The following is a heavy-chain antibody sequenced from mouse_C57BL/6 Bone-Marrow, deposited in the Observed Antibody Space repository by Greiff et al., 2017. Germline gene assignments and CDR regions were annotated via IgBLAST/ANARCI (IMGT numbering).Heavy chain of an antibody. J-gene: IGHJ2*01. CDR1: GYTFTSYW. Sequence: QVQLQQPGAELVRPGSSVKLSCKASGYTFTSYWMHWVKQRPIQGLEWIGNIDPSDSETHYNQKFKDKATLTVDKSSSTAYMQLISLTSEDSAVYYCASLYDGYYAPFDYGGQGTTLTVSS. CDR2: IDPSDSET. D-gene: IGHD2-3*01. CDR3: ASLYDGYYAPFDY. V-gene: IGHV1-52*01.